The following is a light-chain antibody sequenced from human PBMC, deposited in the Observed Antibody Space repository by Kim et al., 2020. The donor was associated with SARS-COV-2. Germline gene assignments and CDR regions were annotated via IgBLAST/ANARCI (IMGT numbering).Light chain of an antibody. J-gene: IGLJ1*01. Sequence: GQSITISCTGTSSDVGGYNYVSWYQQHPGKAPKLMIYDVSNRPSGVSNRFSGSKSGNTASLTISGLQAEDEADYYFSSYTSSSTLVFGTGTKVTVL. CDR3: SSYTSSSTLV. CDR1: SSDVGGYNY. V-gene: IGLV2-14*03. CDR2: DVS.